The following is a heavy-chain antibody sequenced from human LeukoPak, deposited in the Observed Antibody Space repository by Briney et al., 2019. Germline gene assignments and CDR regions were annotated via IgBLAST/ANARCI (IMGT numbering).Heavy chain of an antibody. Sequence: SQTLSLTCAISGDSVSSNGAAWNWIRQSPSRGLEWLGRTYYRSKWFNDYAVSVKSRITINPDTSKNQFSLKLSSVTAADTAVYYCAGSINSYGYYYYMDVWGKGTSVTVSS. CDR3: AGSINSYGYYYYMDV. CDR2: TYYRSKWFN. J-gene: IGHJ6*03. V-gene: IGHV6-1*01. D-gene: IGHD5-18*01. CDR1: GDSVSSNGAA.